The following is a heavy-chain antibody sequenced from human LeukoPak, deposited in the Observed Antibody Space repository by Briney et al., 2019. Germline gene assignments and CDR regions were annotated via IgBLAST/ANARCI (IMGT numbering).Heavy chain of an antibody. D-gene: IGHD5-18*01. V-gene: IGHV4-59*01. J-gene: IGHJ6*04. Sequence: SETLSHTCTVSGGSISSYYWSWIRQPPGKGLEWIGYIYYSGSTNYHPSLKSRVTISVDTSKNQFSLKLSSVTAADTAVYYCARDPGYSYGAYYYYYGMDVWGKGTTVTVSS. CDR2: IYYSGST. CDR3: ARDPGYSYGAYYYYYGMDV. CDR1: GGSISSYY.